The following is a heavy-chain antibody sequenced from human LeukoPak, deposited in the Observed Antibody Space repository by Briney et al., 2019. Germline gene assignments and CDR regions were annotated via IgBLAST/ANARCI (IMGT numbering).Heavy chain of an antibody. Sequence: GGSLRLSCAASGFTFTSYSMNWVRQAPGEGLEWVSTISGGGGSTYYADSVKGRFTISRDNSKNTLYLQVNSLRAEDTAVYYCAKGGKWDVTPFDYWGQGTLVTVSS. CDR1: GFTFTSYS. D-gene: IGHD1-26*01. CDR2: ISGGGGST. J-gene: IGHJ4*02. V-gene: IGHV3-23*01. CDR3: AKGGKWDVTPFDY.